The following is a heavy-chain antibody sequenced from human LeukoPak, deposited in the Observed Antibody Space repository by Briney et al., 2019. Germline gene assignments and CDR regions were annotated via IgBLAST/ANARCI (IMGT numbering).Heavy chain of an antibody. CDR2: IKQDGSEK. D-gene: IGHD6-13*01. Sequence: QPGGSLRLSCAASGFTFSNYWMSWVRQAPGKGLEWVANIKQDGSEKYYVDSVKGRFAISRDNSKNSLYLQMNSLRAEDTAVYYCARGSGYSSSPFDYWGQGTLVTVSS. V-gene: IGHV3-7*01. CDR3: ARGSGYSSSPFDY. J-gene: IGHJ4*02. CDR1: GFTFSNYW.